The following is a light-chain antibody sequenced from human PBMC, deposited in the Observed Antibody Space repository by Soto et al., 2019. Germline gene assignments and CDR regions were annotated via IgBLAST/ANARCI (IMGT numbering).Light chain of an antibody. CDR3: AAWDDSLNGPG. CDR1: SSNIGSNT. Sequence: QSVLTQPPSASGTPGQRVTISCSGSSSNIGSNTVNWYQQLPGTAPKLLIYSNNHRPSGVPDRFSGSKSGTSASLAISGLQSEEEADYYCAAWDDSLNGPGFGGGTKLTVL. V-gene: IGLV1-44*01. J-gene: IGLJ3*02. CDR2: SNN.